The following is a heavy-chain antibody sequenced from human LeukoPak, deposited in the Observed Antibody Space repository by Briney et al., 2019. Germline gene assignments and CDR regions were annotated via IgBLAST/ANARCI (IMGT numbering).Heavy chain of an antibody. CDR3: AREIRPDYYDSIGYYF. V-gene: IGHV3-48*03. CDR1: GSTFSSYE. J-gene: IGHJ4*02. D-gene: IGHD3-22*01. Sequence: GGSLRLSCAASGSTFSSYEMNWVRQAPGKGLEWVSYISSSGSPIYYADSVKGRFIISRDNAKNSLYLQMNSLRAEDTAVYYCAREIRPDYYDSIGYYFGGQGTLVTVSS. CDR2: ISSSGSPI.